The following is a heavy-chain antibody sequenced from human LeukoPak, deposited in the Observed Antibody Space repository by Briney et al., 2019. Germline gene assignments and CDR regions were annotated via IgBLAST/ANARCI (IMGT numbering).Heavy chain of an antibody. CDR2: IIPIFGTA. Sequence: SVKVSCKASGGTFISYAISWVRQAPGQGLEWMGGIIPIFGTANYAQKFQGRVTITADESTSTAYMELSSLRAEDTAVYYCAKGTDYYGSGSYWGQGTLVTVSS. CDR1: GGTFISYA. V-gene: IGHV1-69*13. CDR3: AKGTDYYGSGSY. D-gene: IGHD3-10*01. J-gene: IGHJ4*02.